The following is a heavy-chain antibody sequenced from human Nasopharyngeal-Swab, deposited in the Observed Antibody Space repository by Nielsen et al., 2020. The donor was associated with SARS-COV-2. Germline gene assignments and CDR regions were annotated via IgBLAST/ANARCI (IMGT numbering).Heavy chain of an antibody. D-gene: IGHD2-2*01. CDR3: ARGRYCSSTSCRSLMDV. V-gene: IGHV3-48*04. CDR2: ISSSGSTI. Sequence: GESLKISCAASGFTFSSYSMNWVRQAPGKGLEWVSYISSSGSTIYYADSVKGRFTISRDNAKNSLYLQMNSLRAEDTAVYYCARGRYCSSTSCRSLMDVWGKGTTVTVSS. J-gene: IGHJ6*03. CDR1: GFTFSSYS.